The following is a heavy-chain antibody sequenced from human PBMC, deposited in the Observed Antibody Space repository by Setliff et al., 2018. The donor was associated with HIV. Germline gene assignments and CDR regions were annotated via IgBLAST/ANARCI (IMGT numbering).Heavy chain of an antibody. CDR1: GESMSGYF. D-gene: IGHD3-16*01. V-gene: IGHV4-34*01. CDR3: ATVRGDDPKTYPNFDY. Sequence: ETLSLTCAFYGESMSGYFWTWIRQSPGTGLEWLGEIAHSGGTNYKSSLKSRLTISVDPSRNQFSLRLSSVTAADTAVYYCATVRGDDPKTYPNFDYWGAGVLVTVSS. CDR2: IAHSGGT. J-gene: IGHJ4*02.